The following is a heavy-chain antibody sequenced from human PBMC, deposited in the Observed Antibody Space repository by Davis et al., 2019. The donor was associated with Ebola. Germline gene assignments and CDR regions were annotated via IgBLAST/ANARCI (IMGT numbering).Heavy chain of an antibody. CDR1: GYTFTSYG. V-gene: IGHV1-18*01. CDR3: ARAGWDTAMVIGREVYYYYGMDV. CDR2: ISAYNGNT. J-gene: IGHJ6*02. D-gene: IGHD5-18*01. Sequence: ASVKVSCKASGYTFTSYGISWVRQAPGQGLEWMGWISAYNGNTNYAQKLQGRVTMTTDTSTSTAYMELRSLRSDDTALYYCARAGWDTAMVIGREVYYYYGMDVWGQGTTVTVSS.